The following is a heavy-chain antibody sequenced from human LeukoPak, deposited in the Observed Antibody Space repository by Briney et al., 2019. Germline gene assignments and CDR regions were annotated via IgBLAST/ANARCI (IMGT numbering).Heavy chain of an antibody. D-gene: IGHD3/OR15-3a*01. CDR3: ASGRHDFLH. Sequence: GGSLRLSCAASGFVFSTYWMTWVRQAPGKGLEWVANINLDGTEEHYVDSSLKGRFAISRDNAKNSLYLQMTSLRVEDTAVYYCASGRHDFLHWGQGTLVTVSS. CDR2: INLDGTEE. V-gene: IGHV3-7*01. J-gene: IGHJ4*02. CDR1: GFVFSTYW.